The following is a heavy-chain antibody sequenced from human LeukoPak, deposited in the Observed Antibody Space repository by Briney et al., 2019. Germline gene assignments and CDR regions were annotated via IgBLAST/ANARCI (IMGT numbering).Heavy chain of an antibody. CDR3: ARDKIVGPTTLDY. J-gene: IGHJ4*02. D-gene: IGHD1-26*01. Sequence: GGSLRLSCAASGFTFSGYWMSWVRQTPEKGLEWVANIKQDGYEKYYVDSVKSRFTISRDNAKNSLYLQMNSLRADDTAVYYCARDKIVGPTTLDYWGQGTLVTVSS. V-gene: IGHV3-7*01. CDR1: GFTFSGYW. CDR2: IKQDGYEK.